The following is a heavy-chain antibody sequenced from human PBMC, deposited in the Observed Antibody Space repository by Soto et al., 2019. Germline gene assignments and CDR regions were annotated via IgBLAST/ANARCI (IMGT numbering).Heavy chain of an antibody. CDR2: IYPGDFDT. CDR1: GDSFTTYW. CDR3: ARKHSRGYFNWFEP. D-gene: IGHD3-22*01. V-gene: IGHV5-51*01. J-gene: IGHJ5*02. Sequence: GESLKISCRVSGDSFTTYWIAWVRQMPGKGLEWMGIIYPGDFDTRYSPSFQGQGTISVDKSINTPYLQWNSLKASDSAMYYCARKHSRGYFNWFEPWGQGSLVRVSS.